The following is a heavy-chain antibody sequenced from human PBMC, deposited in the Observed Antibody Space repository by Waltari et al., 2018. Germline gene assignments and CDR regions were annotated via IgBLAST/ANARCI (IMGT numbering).Heavy chain of an antibody. CDR3: ARGGLEPPVYYYMDV. CDR1: GGSISSYY. CDR2: IYYSGST. J-gene: IGHJ6*03. D-gene: IGHD1-1*01. V-gene: IGHV4-59*01. Sequence: QVQLQESGPGLVKPSETLSLTCTVSGGSISSYYWSWLRPPPGKGLEWIGYIYYSGSTNYNPSLKSRVTISVDTSKNQFSLKLSSVTAADTAVYYCARGGLEPPVYYYMDVWGKGTTVTISS.